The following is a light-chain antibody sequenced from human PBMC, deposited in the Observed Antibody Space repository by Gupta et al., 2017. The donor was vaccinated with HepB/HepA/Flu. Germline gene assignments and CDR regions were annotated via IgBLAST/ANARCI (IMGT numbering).Light chain of an antibody. J-gene: IGKJ4*01. Sequence: EIVLTQSPGTLSLSPGERATLSCRASQSISSTYFAWYQHKPGLAPRLLIYYTSTRATGIPDRISGSGSGTDFTLTISRLEPEDCAVYYCQYYGSSITLGGGTKVELK. CDR3: QYYGSSIT. CDR1: QSISSTY. CDR2: YTS. V-gene: IGKV3-20*01.